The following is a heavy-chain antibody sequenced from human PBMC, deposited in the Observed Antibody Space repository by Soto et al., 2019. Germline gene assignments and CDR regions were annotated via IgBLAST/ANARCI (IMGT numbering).Heavy chain of an antibody. Sequence: PGGSLRLSCASSGFTFSSYAMHLVRQAPGKGLEWVAVISYDGSNKYYADSVKGRFTISRDNSKNTLYPQMNSLRAEDTAVYYCARDLGYCSSTSCYGALDYWGQGTLVTVSS. D-gene: IGHD2-2*01. J-gene: IGHJ4*02. CDR1: GFTFSSYA. CDR2: ISYDGSNK. CDR3: ARDLGYCSSTSCYGALDY. V-gene: IGHV3-30-3*01.